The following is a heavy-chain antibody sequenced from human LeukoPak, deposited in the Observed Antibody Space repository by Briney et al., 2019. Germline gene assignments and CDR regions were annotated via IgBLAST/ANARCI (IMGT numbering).Heavy chain of an antibody. D-gene: IGHD6-13*01. V-gene: IGHV3-20*04. Sequence: GSLRLSCAASGFTFDDYGMSWVRQVPGRGLEWICGINWNSGVTGYADSVKGRFTISRDNAKNSLYLQMNSLRAEDMALYYCAKSSAAGNFDYWGQGTLVTVSS. CDR1: GFTFDDYG. J-gene: IGHJ4*02. CDR3: AKSSAAGNFDY. CDR2: INWNSGVT.